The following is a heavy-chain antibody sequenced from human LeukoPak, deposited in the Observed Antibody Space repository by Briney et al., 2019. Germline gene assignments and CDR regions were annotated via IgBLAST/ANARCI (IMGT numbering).Heavy chain of an antibody. CDR1: GYTFTSYD. CDR2: MNPANGNT. V-gene: IGHV1-8*01. D-gene: IGHD2-8*01. Sequence: GASVKVSCKASGYTFTSYDINWVRQVTGQRLEWMGWMNPANGNTGYVQNFQGRVTMTRDTSISTAYMELSSLTSEDTAVYYCARGFTNGHPLDYWGQGTLVTVSS. CDR3: ARGFTNGHPLDY. J-gene: IGHJ4*02.